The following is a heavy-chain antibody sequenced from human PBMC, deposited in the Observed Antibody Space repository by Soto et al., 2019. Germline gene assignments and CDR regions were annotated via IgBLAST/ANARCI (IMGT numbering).Heavy chain of an antibody. CDR1: GGAISSSSYN. J-gene: IGHJ6*02. CDR2: IYYSGST. CDR3: ARDTVTPPYYYYYYGMDV. D-gene: IGHD4-4*01. Sequence: ETLSFTGTVSGGAISSSSYNWGWIRQPPGKGLEWIGSIYYSGSTSYNPSLKSRVTISVDTSKNQFSLKLSSVSAADTAVYYCARDTVTPPYYYYYYGMDVWGQGTTVTGSS. V-gene: IGHV4-39*01.